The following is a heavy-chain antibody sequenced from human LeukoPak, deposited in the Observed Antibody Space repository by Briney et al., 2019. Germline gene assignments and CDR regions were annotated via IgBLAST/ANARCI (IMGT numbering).Heavy chain of an antibody. CDR2: ISSSSTYI. Sequence: KSGGSLRLSCAASGFTFSRYWMSWVRQAPGKGLEWVSSISSSSTYIFYADSVKGRFTISRDNAKNSLYLQMNSLRADDTAVYYCAREGRPIAAAGDYWGQGTLVTVSS. CDR3: AREGRPIAAAGDY. V-gene: IGHV3-21*01. CDR1: GFTFSRYW. J-gene: IGHJ4*02. D-gene: IGHD6-13*01.